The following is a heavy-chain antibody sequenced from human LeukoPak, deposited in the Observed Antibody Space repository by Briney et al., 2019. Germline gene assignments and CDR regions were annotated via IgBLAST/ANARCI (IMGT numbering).Heavy chain of an antibody. J-gene: IGHJ4*02. CDR2: TSSSDDGK. CDR3: AKAPVTSCRGAFCYPFDS. D-gene: IGHD2-15*01. V-gene: IGHV3-23*01. Sequence: GGSLSLSCTVSGFSFSSYAMSWVRRAPGKGLEWVSATSSSDDGKYYADSVRGRFTISRDNSRNTMYLQMNSLRAEDAAVYYCAKAPVTSCRGAFCYPFDSWGQGTLVTVSS. CDR1: GFSFSSYA.